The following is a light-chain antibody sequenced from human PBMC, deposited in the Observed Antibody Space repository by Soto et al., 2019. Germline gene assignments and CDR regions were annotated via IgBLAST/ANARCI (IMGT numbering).Light chain of an antibody. Sequence: DIQMTQSTSTLSASVGDRVTITCRASQSIYSWLAWYQQKPGTAPRLLIYRSSTLESGIPSRFSGSGSGTEFALTLSSLQPDDFTTYYGQQYSIYPITFGGGTKVEIK. V-gene: IGKV1-5*03. CDR2: RSS. CDR3: QQYSIYPIT. CDR1: QSIYSW. J-gene: IGKJ4*01.